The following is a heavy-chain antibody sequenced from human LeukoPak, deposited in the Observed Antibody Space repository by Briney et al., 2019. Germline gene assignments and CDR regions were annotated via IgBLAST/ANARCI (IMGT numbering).Heavy chain of an antibody. J-gene: IGHJ4*02. CDR1: GFTFSSYG. CDR2: IRYDGSNK. CDR3: ATLYCSSTSCYFDY. V-gene: IGHV3-30*02. Sequence: GSLRLSCAASGFTFSSYGMHWVRQAPGKGLEWVAFIRYDGSNKYYADSVKGRFTISRDNSKNTLYLQMNSLRAEDTAVYYCATLYCSSTSCYFDYWGQGTLVTVSS. D-gene: IGHD2-2*01.